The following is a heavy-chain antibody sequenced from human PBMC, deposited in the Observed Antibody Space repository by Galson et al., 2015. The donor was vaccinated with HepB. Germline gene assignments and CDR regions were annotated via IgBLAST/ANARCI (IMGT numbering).Heavy chain of an antibody. CDR2: IKQYGSEK. Sequence: SLRLSCAASGFTFSSYWMSWVRQAPGKGLEWVANIKQYGSEKYYVDSVKGRFTISRDNAKNSLYLQMNSLRAEDTAVYYCARELYYGSGSYDVAYFDYWGQGTLVTVSS. CDR1: GFTFSSYW. J-gene: IGHJ4*02. CDR3: ARELYYGSGSYDVAYFDY. D-gene: IGHD3-10*01. V-gene: IGHV3-7*01.